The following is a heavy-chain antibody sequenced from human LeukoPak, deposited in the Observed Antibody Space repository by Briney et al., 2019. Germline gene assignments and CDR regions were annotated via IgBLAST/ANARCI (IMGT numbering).Heavy chain of an antibody. Sequence: PGTSLRPSCAASGFTFSSYAIRWGRQAAGKGLELGVVISYDGSNKYYAVSVKGRFTIYRDNSKTTVYLKMNILRAENTAVDYDTKEDDSGYDYVWGSYRLDPNFDYWGQGTLVTVSS. J-gene: IGHJ4*02. V-gene: IGHV3-30*04. CDR3: TKEDDSGYDYVWGSYRLDPNFDY. CDR1: GFTFSSYA. CDR2: ISYDGSNK. D-gene: IGHD3-16*02.